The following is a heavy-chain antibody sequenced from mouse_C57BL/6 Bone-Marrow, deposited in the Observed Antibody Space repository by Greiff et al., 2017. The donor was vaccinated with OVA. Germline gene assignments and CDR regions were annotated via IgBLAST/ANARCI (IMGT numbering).Heavy chain of an antibody. V-gene: IGHV1-56*01. J-gene: IGHJ4*01. Sequence: QVQLQQSGPELVRPGASVKISCKAPGYTFNSHWMQWVRQRPGQGLEWIGEIFPGSGSTYYNEKFKGKATLTVDTSSSTAYMQLSSLTAEDSAVYFCARDGGSSFYYYAMDYWGQGTSVTVSS. D-gene: IGHD1-1*01. CDR2: IFPGSGST. CDR1: GYTFNSHW. CDR3: ARDGGSSFYYYAMDY.